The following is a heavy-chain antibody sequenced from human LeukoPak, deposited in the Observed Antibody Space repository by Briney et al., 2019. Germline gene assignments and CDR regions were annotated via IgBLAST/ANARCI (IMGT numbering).Heavy chain of an antibody. CDR1: GFTFSGYS. Sequence: GGSLRLSCAASGFTFSGYSMNWVRQAPGKGLEWVSYIRTISITIYISSSSRTIYYADSVKGRFTISRDNAKNSLYLQMNSLRAEDTAVYYCARDKWAVDGTCFDYWGQGTLVTVSS. D-gene: IGHD6-19*01. CDR2: IRTISITIYISSSSRTI. V-gene: IGHV3-48*01. J-gene: IGHJ4*02. CDR3: ARDKWAVDGTCFDY.